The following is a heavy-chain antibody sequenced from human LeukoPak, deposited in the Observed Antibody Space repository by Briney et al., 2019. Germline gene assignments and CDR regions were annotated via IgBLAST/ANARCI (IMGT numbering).Heavy chain of an antibody. J-gene: IGHJ4*02. Sequence: GGSLRLSCAASGFTFSSYGMHWVRQAPGKGLEWVSAISGSGGSTYYADSVKGRFTISRDNSKNTLYLQMNSLRAEDTAVYYCAKAYYDSSGYYAAANFDYWGQGTLVTVPS. CDR3: AKAYYDSSGYYAAANFDY. D-gene: IGHD3-22*01. CDR2: ISGSGGST. V-gene: IGHV3-23*01. CDR1: GFTFSSYG.